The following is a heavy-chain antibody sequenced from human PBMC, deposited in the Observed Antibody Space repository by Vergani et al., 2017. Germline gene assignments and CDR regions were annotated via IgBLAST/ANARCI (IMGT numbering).Heavy chain of an antibody. CDR3: ATKSCGTPGCQIGYFRE. CDR2: ISYDGTQK. J-gene: IGHJ1*01. Sequence: QVQLVESGGGVVQPGRSLRLSCVVSGFTSSYYGMHWVRQAPGKGLEWVAVISYDGTQKYYADSVKGRFTISRDNSKSTLYLQMNSLRTEDTAVYYCATKSCGTPGCQIGYFREWCQGTLVTVSS. D-gene: IGHD1-1*01. CDR1: GFTSSYYG. V-gene: IGHV3-30*03.